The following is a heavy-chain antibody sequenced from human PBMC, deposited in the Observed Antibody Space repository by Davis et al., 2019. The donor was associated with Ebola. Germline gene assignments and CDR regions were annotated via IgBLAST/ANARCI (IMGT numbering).Heavy chain of an antibody. D-gene: IGHD3-10*01. CDR2: ISGSGGST. CDR1: GFTFSSYA. V-gene: IGHV3-23*01. Sequence: GESLKISCAASGFTFSSYAMSWVRQAPGKGLEWVSAISGSGGSTYYADSVKGRFTISRDNSKNTLYLQMNSLRAEDTAVYYCAKNWFWVRGVQYYFDYWGQGTLVTVSS. CDR3: AKNWFWVRGVQYYFDY. J-gene: IGHJ4*02.